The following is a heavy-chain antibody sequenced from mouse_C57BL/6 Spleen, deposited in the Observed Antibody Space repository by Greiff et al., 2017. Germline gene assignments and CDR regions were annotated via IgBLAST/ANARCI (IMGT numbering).Heavy chain of an antibody. Sequence: EVHLVESGEGLVKPGGSLKLSCAASGFTFSSYAMSWVRQTPEKRLEWVAYISSGGDYIYYADTVKGRFTISRDHARNTLYLQMSSLKSEDTAMYYCTREDYGSSYEISYWGQGTLVTVSA. CDR2: ISSGGDYI. J-gene: IGHJ3*01. D-gene: IGHD1-1*01. CDR1: GFTFSSYA. CDR3: TREDYGSSYEISY. V-gene: IGHV5-9-1*02.